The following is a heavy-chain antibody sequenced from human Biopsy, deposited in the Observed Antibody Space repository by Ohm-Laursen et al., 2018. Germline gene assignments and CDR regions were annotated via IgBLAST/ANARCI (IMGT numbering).Heavy chain of an antibody. J-gene: IGHJ4*02. CDR2: FDREERKT. D-gene: IGHD3-10*01. V-gene: IGHV1-24*01. CDR3: ATGPYYDTRFYYNVRPFDF. Sequence: VSVKASCKASGYTLTELAIHWVRQTGGKGLEWMGGFDREERKTVYAEKFQGRVTMTEDTSTDTVYMEVTSLRSDDTAVYYCATGPYYDTRFYYNVRPFDFWGQGTLVTVSS. CDR1: GYTLTELA.